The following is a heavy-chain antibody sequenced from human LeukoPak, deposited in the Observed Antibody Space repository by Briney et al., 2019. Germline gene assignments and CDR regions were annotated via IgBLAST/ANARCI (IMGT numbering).Heavy chain of an antibody. CDR1: GGTFSSYA. D-gene: IGHD3-10*01. V-gene: IGHV1-69*13. CDR3: ARDGRYYYGSGSYESWFDP. CDR2: IIPIFGTA. J-gene: IGHJ5*02. Sequence: SVKVSCKASGGTFSSYAISWVRQAPGQGLEWMGGIIPIFGTANYAQRFQGRVTITADESTSTAYMELRSLRSDDTAVYYCARDGRYYYGSGSYESWFDPWGQGTLVTVSS.